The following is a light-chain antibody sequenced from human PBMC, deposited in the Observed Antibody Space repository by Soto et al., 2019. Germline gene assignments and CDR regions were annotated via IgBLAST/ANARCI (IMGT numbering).Light chain of an antibody. CDR2: KAS. V-gene: IGKV1-5*03. Sequence: DIQMTQSPSTLSGSVGDRVTITCRASQTISSWLAWYQQKPGKAPKLLIYKASTLKSGVPSRFSGSGSGTEFTLTISSLQPDDFAVYFCQQYGDSPTCGLGTRLEIK. J-gene: IGKJ5*01. CDR3: QQYGDSPT. CDR1: QTISSW.